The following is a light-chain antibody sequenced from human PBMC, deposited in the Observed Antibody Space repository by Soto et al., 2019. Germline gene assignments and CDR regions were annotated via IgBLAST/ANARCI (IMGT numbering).Light chain of an antibody. Sequence: DIQMTQSPSTLSASVGDRVTITCRASQSISSWLAGYQQKPGKAPKLLIYKASSLESGGPSRFSGSGSGTEFTRTISSLQPDDFATYYCQQYNSYSGFGQGTKVEIK. J-gene: IGKJ1*01. CDR2: KAS. CDR1: QSISSW. CDR3: QQYNSYSG. V-gene: IGKV1-5*03.